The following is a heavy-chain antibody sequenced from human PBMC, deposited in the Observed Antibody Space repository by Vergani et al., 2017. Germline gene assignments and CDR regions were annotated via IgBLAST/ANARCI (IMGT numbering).Heavy chain of an antibody. CDR1: GYSFTSYW. CDR2: IYPGDSDT. Sequence: EVQLVQSGAEVKKPGESLKISCKGSGYSFTSYWIGWVRQMPGKGLEWMGIIYPGDSDTRYSPSFQGQVTISADKSISTAYLPWSSLKASDTAMYYCARSLDYCDYAAAFDIWGQGTMVTVSS. J-gene: IGHJ3*02. CDR3: ARSLDYCDYAAAFDI. V-gene: IGHV5-51*03. D-gene: IGHD4-17*01.